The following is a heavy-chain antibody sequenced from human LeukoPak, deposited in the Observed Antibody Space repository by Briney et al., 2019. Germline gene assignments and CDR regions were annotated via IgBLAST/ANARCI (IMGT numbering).Heavy chain of an antibody. D-gene: IGHD3-10*01. CDR1: GYTFTSYG. CDR3: ARSPLRGAFKEYFQH. Sequence: ASVKVSCKASGYTFTSYGISWVRQAPGQGLEWMGWISAYNGNTNYAQKLQGRVTMTTDTSTSTAYMELRSLRSDDTAVYYCARSPLRGAFKEYFQHWGQGTLVTVSS. J-gene: IGHJ1*01. CDR2: ISAYNGNT. V-gene: IGHV1-18*01.